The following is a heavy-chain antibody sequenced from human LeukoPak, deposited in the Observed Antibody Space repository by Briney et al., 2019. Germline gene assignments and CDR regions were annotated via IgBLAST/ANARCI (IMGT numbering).Heavy chain of an antibody. J-gene: IGHJ4*02. Sequence: PSETLSLTCTVSGGSITSSKYYWGWIRQPPGKGLEWIGSIYYSGSTYYNPSLKSRVAISVDTSKNQFSLKLSSVTAADTAVYYCARNPQHYDILTGYLIRGSPYDYWGQGTLVTVSS. CDR3: ARNPQHYDILTGYLIRGSPYDY. D-gene: IGHD3-9*01. CDR1: GGSITSSKYY. CDR2: IYYSGST. V-gene: IGHV4-39*01.